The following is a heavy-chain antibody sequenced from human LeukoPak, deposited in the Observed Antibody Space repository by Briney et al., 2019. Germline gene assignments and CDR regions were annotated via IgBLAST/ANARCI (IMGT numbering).Heavy chain of an antibody. D-gene: IGHD2-2*01. J-gene: IGHJ6*02. CDR1: GFTFSNYW. CDR3: VRDYQFIQEV. V-gene: IGHV3-74*01. Sequence: GGSLRLSCVASGFTFSNYWMLWVRQAPGKGLMWVSLISTDGKSTRYAESVKGRFTISRDNAKNALYLQMDILRVEDTALYFCVRDYQFIQEVWGQGTTVTVSS. CDR2: ISTDGKST.